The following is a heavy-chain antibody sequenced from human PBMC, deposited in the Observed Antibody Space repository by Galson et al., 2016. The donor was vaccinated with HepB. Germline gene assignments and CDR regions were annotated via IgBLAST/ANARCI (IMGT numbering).Heavy chain of an antibody. CDR3: AKADGRYFDS. V-gene: IGHV3-23*01. CDR1: GFTFSTYA. D-gene: IGHD5-24*01. CDR2: ISAIGSATGHYT. Sequence: SLILSCAASGFTFSTYAMNWVRQAPGKGLEWVSAISAIGSATGHYTYYTDSVKGRFTISRDNSKNTLYLQVNSPRAEDTAVYYCAKADGRYFDSWGQGTLVTVSS. J-gene: IGHJ4*02.